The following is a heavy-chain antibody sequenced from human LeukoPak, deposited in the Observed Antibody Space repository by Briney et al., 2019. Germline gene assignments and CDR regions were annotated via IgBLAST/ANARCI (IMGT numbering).Heavy chain of an antibody. CDR2: IIPIFGTA. J-gene: IGHJ3*02. CDR1: GGTFSSYA. Sequence: ASGKVSCKASGGTFSSYAISWVRQAPGQGLEWMGGIIPIFGTANYAQKFQGRGTITADESTSTAYMEPRSLRSEDPAVYYCAISRDGYNFPFDAFDIWGQGTMVTVSS. V-gene: IGHV1-69*01. D-gene: IGHD5-24*01. CDR3: AISRDGYNFPFDAFDI.